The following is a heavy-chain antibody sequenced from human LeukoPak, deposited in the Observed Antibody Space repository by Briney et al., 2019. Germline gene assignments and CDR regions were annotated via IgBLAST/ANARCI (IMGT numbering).Heavy chain of an antibody. J-gene: IGHJ4*02. D-gene: IGHD5-18*01. Sequence: SETLSLTCTVSGVSINNYYLIWIRQPPGKGLEWIGDIYYSGGGNYNPPLKSRDTILIDTPKNKLSLKLSSVTAADAAVYYCARYGGYGYALGYWGQGTLVTVSS. CDR2: IYYSGGG. CDR3: ARYGGYGYALGY. V-gene: IGHV4-59*01. CDR1: GVSINNYY.